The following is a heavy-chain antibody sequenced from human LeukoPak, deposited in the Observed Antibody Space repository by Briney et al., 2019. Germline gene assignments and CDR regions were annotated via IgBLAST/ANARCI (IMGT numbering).Heavy chain of an antibody. CDR3: ATRPDIAAAGPGWFDP. J-gene: IGHJ5*02. CDR1: GGSISSSSYY. D-gene: IGHD6-13*01. CDR2: IYYSGST. V-gene: IGHV4-39*07. Sequence: SETLSLTCTVSGGSISSSSYYWGWIRQPPGKGLEWIGSIYYSGSTYYNPSLKSRVTISLDTSKNQFSLKLSSVTAADTAVYYCATRPDIAAAGPGWFDPWGQGTLVTVSS.